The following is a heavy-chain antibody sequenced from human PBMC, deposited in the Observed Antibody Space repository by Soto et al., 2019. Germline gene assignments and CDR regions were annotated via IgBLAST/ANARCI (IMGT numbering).Heavy chain of an antibody. CDR3: ARAGQYYDSSGYAD. D-gene: IGHD3-22*01. CDR2: ISAYNGNT. J-gene: IGHJ4*02. CDR1: GYSFATSG. V-gene: IGHV1-18*01. Sequence: QVKLVQSGTEVKKPGASMKVSCKASGYSFATSGISWVRQAPGQGLEGMGWISAYNGNTNYDQKLQDRIIMTTDTSTSTAYLELRSLRSDDTAVYYCARAGQYYDSSGYADWGQGTLVTVSS.